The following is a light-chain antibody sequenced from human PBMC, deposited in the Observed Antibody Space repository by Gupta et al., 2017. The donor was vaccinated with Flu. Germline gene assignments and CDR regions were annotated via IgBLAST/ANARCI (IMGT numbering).Light chain of an antibody. CDR3: KQYHNWPQT. CDR1: QSISSN. Sequence: PATLSLPPGERATLSCRASQSISSNLDWYQQKPGQAPRRLIFEASTRVTGIPARFSGSGSGTEFTLTISSLQSEDFAVYYCKQYHNWPQTFGQGTKLELK. CDR2: EAS. J-gene: IGKJ2*01. V-gene: IGKV3-15*01.